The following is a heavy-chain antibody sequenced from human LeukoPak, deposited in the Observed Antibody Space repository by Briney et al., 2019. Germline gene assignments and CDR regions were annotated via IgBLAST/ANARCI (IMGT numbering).Heavy chain of an antibody. D-gene: IGHD2-21*02. CDR3: ARVCSPFGVTLGY. J-gene: IGHJ4*02. CDR1: RYTFTSYA. Sequence: ASVTVSCKASRYTFTSYAMHWVRQAPGQRLEWMGWINAGNGNTKYSQKFQGRVTITRDTSASTAYMELSSLRSEDTAVYYCARVCSPFGVTLGYWGQGTLVTVSS. CDR2: INAGNGNT. V-gene: IGHV1-3*01.